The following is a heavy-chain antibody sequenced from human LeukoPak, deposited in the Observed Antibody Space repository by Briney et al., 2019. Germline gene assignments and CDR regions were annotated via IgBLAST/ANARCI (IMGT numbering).Heavy chain of an antibody. D-gene: IGHD3-22*01. V-gene: IGHV3-9*01. CDR3: AKGSDYYDTSCSFDY. CDR1: GFTFDDNA. Sequence: GGSLRLSCAASGFTFDDNAMHWVRQAPGKGLEWVSGISWNSGNIGYADSVKGRFTISRDNAKNSLYLQMNSLRAEDTALYYCAKGSDYYDTSCSFDYWGQGTLVTVSS. J-gene: IGHJ4*02. CDR2: ISWNSGNI.